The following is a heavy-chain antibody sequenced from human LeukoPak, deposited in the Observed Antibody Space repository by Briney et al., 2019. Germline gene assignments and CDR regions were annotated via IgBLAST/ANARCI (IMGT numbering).Heavy chain of an antibody. CDR3: ARHAMYSGDYSFWFEP. D-gene: IGHD1-26*01. CDR2: IYNSGST. V-gene: IGHV4-59*08. J-gene: IGHJ5*02. Sequence: PSETLSLTCTVSGGSFTTYYWSWIRQPPGKGLEWIAYIYNSGSTNYNPSLKSRVTISVDTPKNQVSLRLSSVTAADTAVYYCARHAMYSGDYSFWFEPWGLGTLVTVSS. CDR1: GGSFTTYY.